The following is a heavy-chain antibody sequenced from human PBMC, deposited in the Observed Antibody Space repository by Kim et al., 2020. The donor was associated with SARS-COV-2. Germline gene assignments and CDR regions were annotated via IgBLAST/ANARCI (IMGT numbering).Heavy chain of an antibody. CDR1: GFTFSSYS. D-gene: IGHD1-26*01. CDR2: ISSSSSYI. J-gene: IGHJ6*02. Sequence: GGSLRLSCAASGFTFSSYSMNWVRQAPGKGLEWVSSISSSSSYIYYADSVKGRFTISRDNAKNSLYLQMNSLRAEDTAVYYCASPQYGLEWELPNYYYYYYGMDVWGQGTTVTVSS. V-gene: IGHV3-21*01. CDR3: ASPQYGLEWELPNYYYYYYGMDV.